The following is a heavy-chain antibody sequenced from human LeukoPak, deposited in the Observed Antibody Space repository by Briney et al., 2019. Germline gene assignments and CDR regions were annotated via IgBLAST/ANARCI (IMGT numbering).Heavy chain of an antibody. Sequence: SETLSLTCAVYGGSFSVYYWSWIRQPPGKGLEWIGEINHSGSTNYNPSLKSRVTISVDTSKNQFSLKLSSVTAADTAVYYCARAHYGDYDYFDYWGQGTLVTVSS. J-gene: IGHJ4*02. CDR2: INHSGST. CDR1: GGSFSVYY. V-gene: IGHV4-34*01. CDR3: ARAHYGDYDYFDY. D-gene: IGHD4-17*01.